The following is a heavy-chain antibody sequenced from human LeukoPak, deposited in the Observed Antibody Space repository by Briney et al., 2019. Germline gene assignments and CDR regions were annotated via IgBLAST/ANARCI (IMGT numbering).Heavy chain of an antibody. V-gene: IGHV3-48*01. CDR3: VRQFAS. CDR2: VSGSGSTV. Sequence: GGSLRLSCAASGFTFSDHIMNWVRQLPGKRLERVAYVSGSGSTVYYADSVKGRFTISRDNGKSSLYLQMNSLRVEDTALYYCVRQFASWGQGTLVTVSS. CDR1: GFTFSDHI. J-gene: IGHJ4*02.